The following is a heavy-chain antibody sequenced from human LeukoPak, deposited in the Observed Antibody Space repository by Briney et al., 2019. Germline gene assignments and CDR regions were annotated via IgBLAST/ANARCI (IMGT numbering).Heavy chain of an antibody. D-gene: IGHD5-18*01. V-gene: IGHV4-39*07. Sequence: SETLSLTCTVSGGSISSSSYYWGWIRQPPGKGLEWIGSIYYSGSTYYNPSLKSRVTISVDTSKNQFSLKLSSVTAADTAVYYCPSGYSYGPQVDYWGQGTLVTVSS. J-gene: IGHJ4*02. CDR2: IYYSGST. CDR3: PSGYSYGPQVDY. CDR1: GGSISSSSYY.